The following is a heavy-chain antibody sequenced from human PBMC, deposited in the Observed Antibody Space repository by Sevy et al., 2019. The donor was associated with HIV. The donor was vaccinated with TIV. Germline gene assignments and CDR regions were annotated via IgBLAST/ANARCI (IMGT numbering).Heavy chain of an antibody. Sequence: GGSLRLSCTAAGFTFSSYEMNWVRQAPGKGLEWVSSIVNSGSTVYYADPVKGRFTISRDNAKNSLFLQMNSLRAEDTAVYYCARGPHYYYDSSAFFEYWGQGTLVTVSS. CDR1: GFTFSSYE. D-gene: IGHD3-22*01. V-gene: IGHV3-48*03. J-gene: IGHJ4*02. CDR2: IVNSGSTV. CDR3: ARGPHYYYDSSAFFEY.